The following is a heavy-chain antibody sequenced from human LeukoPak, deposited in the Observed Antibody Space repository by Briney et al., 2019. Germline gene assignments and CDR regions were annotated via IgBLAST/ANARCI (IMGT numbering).Heavy chain of an antibody. CDR2: IYHSGST. Sequence: SETLSLTCTVSGGSISSYYWSWIRQPPGKGLEWIGEIYHSGSTNYNPSLKSRVTISVDKSKNQFSLKLSSVTAADTAVYYCAREEAYDSSGYYFYWGQGTLVTVSS. CDR3: AREEAYDSSGYYFY. V-gene: IGHV4-59*12. D-gene: IGHD3-22*01. CDR1: GGSISSYY. J-gene: IGHJ4*02.